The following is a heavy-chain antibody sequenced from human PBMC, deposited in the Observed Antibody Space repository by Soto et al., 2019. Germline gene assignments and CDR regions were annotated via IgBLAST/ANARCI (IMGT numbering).Heavy chain of an antibody. CDR2: IYYSGGT. D-gene: IGHD6-19*01. V-gene: IGHV4-59*01. Sequence: ASETLSLTCTVSGGSISSYYWSWIRQPPGKGLEWIGYIYYSGGTNYNPSLKSRVTISVDTSKNQFSPKLSSVTAADTAVYYCARAPYSSGWYNMDYWGQGTLVTVSS. J-gene: IGHJ4*02. CDR3: ARAPYSSGWYNMDY. CDR1: GGSISSYY.